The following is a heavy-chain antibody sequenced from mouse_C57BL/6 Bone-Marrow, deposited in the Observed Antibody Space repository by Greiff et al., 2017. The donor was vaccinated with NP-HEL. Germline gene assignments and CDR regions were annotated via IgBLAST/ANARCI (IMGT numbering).Heavy chain of an antibody. Sequence: KLQQSGAELVRPGTSVKVSCKASGYAFTNYLIEWVKQRPGQGLEWIGVINPGSGGTNYNEKFKGKATLTADKSSSTAYMQLSSLTSEDSAVYFCARRGYYGSSPWYFDVWGTGTTVTVSS. V-gene: IGHV1-54*01. J-gene: IGHJ1*03. CDR1: GYAFTNYL. CDR2: INPGSGGT. CDR3: ARRGYYGSSPWYFDV. D-gene: IGHD1-1*01.